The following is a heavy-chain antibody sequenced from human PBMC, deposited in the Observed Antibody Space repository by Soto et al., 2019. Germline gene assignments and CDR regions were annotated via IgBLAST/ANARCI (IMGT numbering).Heavy chain of an antibody. CDR1: GYTFTGYY. CDR3: ARDLSRDGYNYPSFDY. CDR2: INPNSGGT. J-gene: IGHJ4*02. Sequence: VASVKVSCKASGYTFTGYYMHWVRQAPGQGLEWMGWINPNSGGTNYAQKFQGRVTMTRDTSISTAYMELSRLRSDDTAVYYCARDLSRDGYNYPSFDYWGQGTLVTVSS. V-gene: IGHV1-2*02. D-gene: IGHD5-12*01.